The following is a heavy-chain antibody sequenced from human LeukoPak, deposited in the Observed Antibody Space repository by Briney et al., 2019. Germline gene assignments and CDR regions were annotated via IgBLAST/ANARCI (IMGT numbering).Heavy chain of an antibody. J-gene: IGHJ4*02. CDR2: INHSGST. D-gene: IGHD2-21*02. CDR1: GGSFSGYY. Sequence: SETLSLTCAVYGGSFSGYYWSWIRQPPGKGLEWIGEINHSGSTNYNPSLKSRVTISVDTSKNQFSLKLSSVTAADTAVYYCARLQYGGNSVGDFDYWGQGTLVTVSS. V-gene: IGHV4-34*01. CDR3: ARLQYGGNSVGDFDY.